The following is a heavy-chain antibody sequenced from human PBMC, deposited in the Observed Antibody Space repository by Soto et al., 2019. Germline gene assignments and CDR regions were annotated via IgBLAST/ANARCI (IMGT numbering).Heavy chain of an antibody. V-gene: IGHV3-30*03. CDR3: ARGDPYYGMDV. CDR2: ISYDGSNK. J-gene: IGHJ6*02. CDR1: GFTSSSYV. Sequence: QVQLVESGGGVVQPGRSLRLSCEASGFTSSSYVMHWVRQAPGKGQEWVAVISYDGSNKHYADSVKGRFTISRDNSKNTRDLEMNSLRGEDTAVYSCARGDPYYGMDVWGQGTTVTVSS.